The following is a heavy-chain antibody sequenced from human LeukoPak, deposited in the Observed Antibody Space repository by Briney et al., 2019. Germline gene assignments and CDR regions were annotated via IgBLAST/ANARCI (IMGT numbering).Heavy chain of an antibody. D-gene: IGHD3-3*01. V-gene: IGHV1-3*01. Sequence: ASVKVSCKASGYTFTSYAMHWVRQAPGQRLEWMGWINAGNGNTKYSQKFQGRVTITRDTSASTAYMELSSLRSEDTAVYYCARDGAYYDFWSGYLLWGQGTLVTVSS. CDR2: INAGNGNT. J-gene: IGHJ4*02. CDR1: GYTFTSYA. CDR3: ARDGAYYDFWSGYLL.